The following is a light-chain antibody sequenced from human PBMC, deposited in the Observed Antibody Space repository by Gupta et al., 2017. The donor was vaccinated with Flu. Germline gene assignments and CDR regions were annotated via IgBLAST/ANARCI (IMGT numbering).Light chain of an antibody. Sequence: EIVMTQSTATLSVSPGERVTLSCRASQKVGVDLAWYHQKPGQPPRPLIYDASFRATDVPARFTASGSGTDFTLTISSLQSEDFALYFCQQFSNWPFTFGQGTRLDIK. J-gene: IGKJ5*01. CDR3: QQFSNWPFT. V-gene: IGKV3-15*01. CDR2: DAS. CDR1: QKVGVD.